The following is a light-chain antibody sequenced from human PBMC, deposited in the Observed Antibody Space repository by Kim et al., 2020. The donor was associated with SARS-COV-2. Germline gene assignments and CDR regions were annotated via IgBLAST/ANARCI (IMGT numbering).Light chain of an antibody. CDR1: SSDVGSYNL. CDR2: GVS. Sequence: SIPISCTGTSSDVGSYNLVSWYQQHPGKAPKVMIYGVSKRPSGVPNRFSGSKSGNTASLTISGLQAEDEADYYCCSYAAGTTSVVFGGGTKVTVL. CDR3: CSYAAGTTSVV. V-gene: IGLV2-23*02. J-gene: IGLJ2*01.